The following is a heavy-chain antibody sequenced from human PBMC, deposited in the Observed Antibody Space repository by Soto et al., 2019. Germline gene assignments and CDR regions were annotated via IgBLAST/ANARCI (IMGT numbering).Heavy chain of an antibody. CDR3: ARQASGYYYGWFDP. CDR1: GGSILDSTYY. J-gene: IGHJ5*02. Sequence: QLLLQESGPGLVKPSETLSLTCTVSGGSILDSTYYWAWIRQSPGKGLEWVGTIFYSGGTFYTPSLKGRVTMSVDTSNNQSSLKLSSVTAADTAVYYCARQASGYYYGWFDPWGQGTLVTVSS. V-gene: IGHV4-39*01. D-gene: IGHD3-22*01. CDR2: IFYSGGT.